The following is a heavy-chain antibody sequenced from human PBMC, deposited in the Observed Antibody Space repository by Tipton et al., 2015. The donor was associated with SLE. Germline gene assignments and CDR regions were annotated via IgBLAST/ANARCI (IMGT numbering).Heavy chain of an antibody. Sequence: TLSLTCTVSGGSISSSSYYWSWIRQPPGKGLEWIGEINHSGSTNYNPSLKSRVTISVDTSKNQFSLKLSSVTAADTAVYYCASITIFGVVRFGGQGTLVTVSS. CDR2: INHSGST. V-gene: IGHV4-39*07. CDR3: ASITIFGVVRF. J-gene: IGHJ4*02. CDR1: GGSISSSSYY. D-gene: IGHD3-3*01.